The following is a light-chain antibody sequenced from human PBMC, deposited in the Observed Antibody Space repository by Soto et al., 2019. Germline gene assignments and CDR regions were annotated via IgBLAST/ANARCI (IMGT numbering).Light chain of an antibody. J-gene: IGKJ1*01. CDR1: QSISDT. V-gene: IGKV3-15*01. Sequence: MVFSQTPATLSLSPGERATLSCRASQSISDTLAWYQQKPGQAPRLLIYGASTRAPGFPARLSGSGSGTDFTLTISSLQSEDFAVYYCQQDNYLPWTFGQGTKVDIK. CDR3: QQDNYLPWT. CDR2: GAS.